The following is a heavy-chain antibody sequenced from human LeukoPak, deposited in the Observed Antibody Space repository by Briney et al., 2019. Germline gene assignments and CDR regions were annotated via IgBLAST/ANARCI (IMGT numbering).Heavy chain of an antibody. D-gene: IGHD3-3*01. CDR3: ARGFDFWSGYGYYFDY. Sequence: PGGSQRLSCAASGFTVSSNYMSWVRLAPGKGLEWVSVIYSGGSTYYADSVKGRFTISRDNSKNTLYLQMNSLRAEDTAVYYCARGFDFWSGYGYYFDYWGQGTLVTVSS. V-gene: IGHV3-53*01. CDR2: IYSGGST. CDR1: GFTVSSNY. J-gene: IGHJ4*02.